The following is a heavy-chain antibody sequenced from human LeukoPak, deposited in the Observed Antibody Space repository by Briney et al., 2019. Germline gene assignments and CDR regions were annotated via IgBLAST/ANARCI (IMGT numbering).Heavy chain of an antibody. CDR2: ISDSGST. CDR3: ASSTHSSWGQYYYGLDV. J-gene: IGHJ6*02. Sequence: SETLSLTCTVSGASISSSHWSWIRQSPGKGLEWIGYISDSGSTNYNPSLRSRVTISVDTSKNHFSLKLSSVTAADTAVYYCASSTHSSWGQYYYGLDVWGQGTTVTVSS. D-gene: IGHD6-13*01. V-gene: IGHV4-59*08. CDR1: GASISSSH.